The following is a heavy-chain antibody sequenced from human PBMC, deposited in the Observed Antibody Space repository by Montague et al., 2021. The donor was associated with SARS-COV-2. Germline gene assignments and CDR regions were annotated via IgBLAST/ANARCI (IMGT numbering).Heavy chain of an antibody. CDR1: GRSISTDNY. CDR3: ASQVADRAYLDP. V-gene: IGHV4-38-2*02. J-gene: IGHJ5*02. Sequence: SETLSLTCTVSGRSISTDNYWAWIRQPPGKGLEWIGRIHHSGNTYYKPSLKSRLTISIDTSKNQFSLKLTSLTAADTAVYYCASQVADRAYLDPWGQGTLVTVSS. CDR2: IHHSGNT.